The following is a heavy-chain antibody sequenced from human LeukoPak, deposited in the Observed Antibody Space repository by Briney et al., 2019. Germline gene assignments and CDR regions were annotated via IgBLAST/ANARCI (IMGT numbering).Heavy chain of an antibody. CDR2: INRDGSVK. J-gene: IGHJ4*02. V-gene: IGHV3-7*01. Sequence: PGGSLRLSCAASGITFSSFWMSWVRQAPGKGLEWVAIINRDGSVKYYVDSVRGRFTVSRDNAKNSLYLQTNSLRVEDTAVYYCARLWGDATIFDLWGQGTLVTVSS. D-gene: IGHD5-12*01. CDR1: GITFSSFW. CDR3: ARLWGDATIFDL.